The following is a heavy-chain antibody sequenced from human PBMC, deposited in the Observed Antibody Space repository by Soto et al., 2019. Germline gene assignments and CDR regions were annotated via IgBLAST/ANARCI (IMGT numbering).Heavy chain of an antibody. Sequence: EVLLLESGGGLVQPGGSLRLSCAASGFTFSTYAMNWVRQAPGKGLEWVYGISGSGDSTYYADSVKGRFTVSRDNSKNTLYLQMNSLRAEDTAVFYCAKERSSGWSFDYWGQGTLVTVSS. V-gene: IGHV3-23*01. CDR1: GFTFSTYA. CDR2: ISGSGDST. D-gene: IGHD6-19*01. CDR3: AKERSSGWSFDY. J-gene: IGHJ4*02.